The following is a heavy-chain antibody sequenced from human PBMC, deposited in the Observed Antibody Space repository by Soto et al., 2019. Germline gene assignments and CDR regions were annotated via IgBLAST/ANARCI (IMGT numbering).Heavy chain of an antibody. CDR3: ARGVATPYYFDY. CDR1: GYTFTGYY. CDR2: INPNSGGT. V-gene: IGHV1-2*04. J-gene: IGHJ4*02. D-gene: IGHD5-12*01. Sequence: ASVQVFRKASGYTFTGYYMHWVRQAPGQGLEWMGWINPNSGGTNYAQKFQGWVTMTRDTSISTAYMELSRLRSDDTAVYYCARGVATPYYFDYWGQGTLVTVSS.